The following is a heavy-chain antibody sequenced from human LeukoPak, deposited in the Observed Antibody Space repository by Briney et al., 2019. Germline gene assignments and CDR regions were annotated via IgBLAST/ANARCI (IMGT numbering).Heavy chain of an antibody. D-gene: IGHD3-10*01. J-gene: IGHJ4*02. CDR2: ISTDPSNK. CDR1: GFSFSYLG. CDR3: VKDSSTTWFGRDSK. Sequence: GGSLRLSCAASGFSFSYLGLHWVRQAPGKGLEWVALISTDPSNKNYADSVEGRFTISRDNSINMLYLQMRSLRLEDTAVYYCVKDSSTTWFGRDSKWGRGTLVTVSS. V-gene: IGHV3-30*18.